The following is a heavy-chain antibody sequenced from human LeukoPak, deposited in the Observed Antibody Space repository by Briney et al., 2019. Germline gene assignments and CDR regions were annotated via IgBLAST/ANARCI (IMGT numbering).Heavy chain of an antibody. CDR1: AFPFSRNW. J-gene: IGHJ4*02. CDR2: IKEDGSRE. V-gene: IGHV3-7*01. Sequence: GGSLRLSCAASAFPFSRNWMSWVRQAPGKGPEWVASIKEDGSREHYVDSLKGRFTISRDNSKNSLFLQMNSLRAEDTAVYYCARGPHWGQGTLVTVSS. CDR3: ARGPH.